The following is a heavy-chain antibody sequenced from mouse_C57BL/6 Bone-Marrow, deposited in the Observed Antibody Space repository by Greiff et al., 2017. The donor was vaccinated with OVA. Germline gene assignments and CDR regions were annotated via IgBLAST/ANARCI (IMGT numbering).Heavy chain of an antibody. V-gene: IGHV1-69*01. J-gene: IGHJ4*01. D-gene: IGHD2-4*01. CDR3: ARTGGLRLSMDY. CDR2: IDPSDSYT. Sequence: QVQLQQPGAELVMPGASVKLSCKASGYTFTSYWMHWVKQRPGQGLEWIGEIDPSDSYTNYNQKFKGKSTLTVDKSSSTAYMQRSCLTSEDSAVYYCARTGGLRLSMDYWGQGTSVTVSS. CDR1: GYTFTSYW.